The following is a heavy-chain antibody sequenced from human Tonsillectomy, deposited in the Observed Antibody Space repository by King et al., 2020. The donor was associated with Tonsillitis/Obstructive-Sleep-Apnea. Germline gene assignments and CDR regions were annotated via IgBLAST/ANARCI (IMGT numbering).Heavy chain of an antibody. D-gene: IGHD5-12*01. CDR3: ARGRAPPRPGLYYYYYYMDV. Sequence: QLQLQESGPGLVKPSETLSLTCTVSGGSISSYYWSWIRQPPGKGLEWIGYIYYSGSTNYNPSLKSRVTISVDTSKNQFSLKLSSVTAADTAVYYCARGRAPPRPGLYYYYYYMDVWGKGTTVTVSS. CDR1: GGSISSYY. J-gene: IGHJ6*03. CDR2: IYYSGST. V-gene: IGHV4-59*01.